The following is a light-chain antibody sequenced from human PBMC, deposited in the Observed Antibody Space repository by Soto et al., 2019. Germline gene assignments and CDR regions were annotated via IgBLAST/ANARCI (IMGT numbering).Light chain of an antibody. Sequence: EISMTQFPAILSASPGGGATLSCRAAQDVTTNFAWYQLRRGQPPRLLIYDISTRATGIPARFSGSGSGTDFTLTISRLEPEDFAVYYCQQYGNSPQTFGQGTKV. J-gene: IGKJ1*01. V-gene: IGKV3-15*01. CDR2: DIS. CDR1: QDVTTN. CDR3: QQYGNSPQT.